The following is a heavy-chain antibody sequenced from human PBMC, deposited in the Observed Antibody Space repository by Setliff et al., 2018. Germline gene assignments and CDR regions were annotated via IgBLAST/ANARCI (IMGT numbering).Heavy chain of an antibody. Sequence: GGSLRLSCAASGFTFSSYAMHWVRQAPGKGLEWVAVISYDGSNKYYADAVKGRFTISRDNSKNTLYLQMNSLRAEDTAVYYCARVKVRGGVGAFDIWGQGTMVTVSS. CDR3: ARVKVRGGVGAFDI. J-gene: IGHJ3*02. CDR1: GFTFSSYA. V-gene: IGHV3-30-3*01. CDR2: ISYDGSNK. D-gene: IGHD3-10*01.